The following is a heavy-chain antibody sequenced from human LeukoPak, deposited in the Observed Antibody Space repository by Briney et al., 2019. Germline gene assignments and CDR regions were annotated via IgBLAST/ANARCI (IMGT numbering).Heavy chain of an antibody. CDR2: ISGSGGST. D-gene: IGHD3-22*01. CDR1: GFTFSSYA. V-gene: IGHV3-23*01. Sequence: GGSLRLSCAASGFTFSSYAMSWVRQAPGKGLEWVSAISGSGGSTDYADSVKGRFTISRDNSKNTLYLQMNSLRAEDTAVYYCAKWARGYYDSSGLFDYWGQGTLVTVSS. CDR3: AKWARGYYDSSGLFDY. J-gene: IGHJ4*02.